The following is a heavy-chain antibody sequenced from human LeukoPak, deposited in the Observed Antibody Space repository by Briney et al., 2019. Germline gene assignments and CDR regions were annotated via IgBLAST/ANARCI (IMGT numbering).Heavy chain of an antibody. CDR3: ARGGYSGKDYNN. V-gene: IGHV4-59*01. Sequence: SETLSLTCTVSGGSIADYYWTWIRQPPGKGLEWIGYIYHSGSTKYNPSLKSRVTISVDTSKNQFSLNLSSVTAADTAVYYCARGGYSGKDYNNWGQGTLVTVSS. CDR1: GGSIADYY. D-gene: IGHD5-12*01. J-gene: IGHJ4*02. CDR2: IYHSGST.